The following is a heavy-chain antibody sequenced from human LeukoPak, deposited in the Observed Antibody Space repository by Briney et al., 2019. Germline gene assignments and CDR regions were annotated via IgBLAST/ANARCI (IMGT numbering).Heavy chain of an antibody. CDR1: GFTFSNYW. V-gene: IGHV3-23*01. D-gene: IGHD6-13*01. J-gene: IGHJ4*02. CDR2: ISGSGGST. Sequence: GGSLRLSCAASGFTFSNYWMSWVRQAPGKGLEWVSIISGSGGSTYYADSVKGRFTISRGSSKNTLYLQMNSLRAEDTAIYYCAKIPSSWYFFDYWGQGTLVTVSS. CDR3: AKIPSSWYFFDY.